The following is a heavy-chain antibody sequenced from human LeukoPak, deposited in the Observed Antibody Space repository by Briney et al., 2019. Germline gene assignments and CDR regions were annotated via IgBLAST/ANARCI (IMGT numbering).Heavy chain of an antibody. V-gene: IGHV3-20*04. D-gene: IGHD1-1*01. J-gene: IGHJ4*02. CDR3: ARGPETGNFDY. CDR1: GFTFDDYG. CDR2: INWNGGST. Sequence: GGSLRLSCAASGFTFDDYGMSWVRQAPGKGLEWVSGINWNGGSTGYADSVKGRFTISRDNAKNSLYLQMNSLRTEDTALYYCARGPETGNFDYWGQGTLVTVSS.